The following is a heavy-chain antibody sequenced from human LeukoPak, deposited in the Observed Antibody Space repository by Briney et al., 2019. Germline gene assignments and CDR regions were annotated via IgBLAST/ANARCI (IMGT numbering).Heavy chain of an antibody. CDR3: ARVVPEGSGRDYYYYYMDV. V-gene: IGHV3-30*14. Sequence: GGSLRLSCAASGFTFSSYAMHWVRQAPGKGLEWVAVISYDGSNKYYADSVKGRFTISRDNSKNTLYLQMNSLRAEDTAVYYCARVVPEGSGRDYYYYYMDVWGKGTTVTVSS. J-gene: IGHJ6*03. D-gene: IGHD2-2*01. CDR1: GFTFSSYA. CDR2: ISYDGSNK.